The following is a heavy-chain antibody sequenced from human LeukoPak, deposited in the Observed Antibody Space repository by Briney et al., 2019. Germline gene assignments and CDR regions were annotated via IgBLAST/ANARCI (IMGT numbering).Heavy chain of an antibody. D-gene: IGHD3-16*02. CDR3: ARVREGFSFYYGMDV. Sequence: GGSLRLSCAASGFTFSSYSMNWVRQAPGKGLEWVSSISSSSSYIYYADSVKGRFTISRDNAKNSLHLQMNSLRAEDTAVYYCARVREGFSFYYGMDVWGQGTTVTVSS. CDR1: GFTFSSYS. CDR2: ISSSSSYI. V-gene: IGHV3-21*01. J-gene: IGHJ6*02.